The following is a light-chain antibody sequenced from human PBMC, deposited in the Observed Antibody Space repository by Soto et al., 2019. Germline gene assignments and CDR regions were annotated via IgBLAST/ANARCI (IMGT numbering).Light chain of an antibody. CDR1: QGISNY. CDR3: QQSYSTPPT. V-gene: IGKV1-27*01. Sequence: DIQMTQSPSSLSASVGDRVTITCRASQGISNYLAWYQQKPGKVPKLLIYAASTLQSGVPSRFGGSESGTDFTITISSLQPEDFETYYGQQSYSTPPTFGQGTKVDIK. J-gene: IGKJ1*01. CDR2: AAS.